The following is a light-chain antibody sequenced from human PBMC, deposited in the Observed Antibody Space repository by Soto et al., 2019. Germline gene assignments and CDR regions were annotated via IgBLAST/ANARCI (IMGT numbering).Light chain of an antibody. Sequence: QSVLTQPPSASGTPGQRVTISCSGSSFNIGSNSVNWYQQLPGAAPKLLIYSNNQRPSGVPDRFSGSKSGTSASLAISALQSEDEADYYCAAWDDRLTGHVVFGGGTKLTVL. CDR1: SFNIGSNS. V-gene: IGLV1-44*01. CDR3: AAWDDRLTGHVV. CDR2: SNN. J-gene: IGLJ2*01.